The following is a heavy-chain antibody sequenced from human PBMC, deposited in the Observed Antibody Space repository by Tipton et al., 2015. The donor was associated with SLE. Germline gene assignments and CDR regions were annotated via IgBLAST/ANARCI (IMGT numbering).Heavy chain of an antibody. V-gene: IGHV3-21*01. CDR2: ISSSSSYV. D-gene: IGHD6-19*01. CDR3: AREREAEQWRVPGRAFDI. J-gene: IGHJ3*02. CDR1: GFTFSSYS. Sequence: QLVQSGRGVVQPGRSLRLSCAASGFTFSSYSMNWVRQAPGKGLEWVSSISSSSSYVYYADSVKGRFTISRDNAKNSLYLQMNSLRAEDTAVYYCAREREAEQWRVPGRAFDIWGQGTMVTVSS.